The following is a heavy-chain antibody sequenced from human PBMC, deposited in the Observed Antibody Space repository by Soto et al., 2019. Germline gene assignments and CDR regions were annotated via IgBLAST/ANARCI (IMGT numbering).Heavy chain of an antibody. CDR2: VSFAGSNK. Sequence: QVQLVESGGGVVQPGRSLRLSCAASGFTFSTHAMHWVRQAPGKGLECVAIVSFAGSNKYYADSVKGRFTISRDNSTNTLYLQMSGLTPEDTAVYYCARDQTGITTTGGGRIDHWGQGTLVTVSS. V-gene: IGHV3-30-3*01. J-gene: IGHJ4*02. D-gene: IGHD1-20*01. CDR3: ARDQTGITTTGGGRIDH. CDR1: GFTFSTHA.